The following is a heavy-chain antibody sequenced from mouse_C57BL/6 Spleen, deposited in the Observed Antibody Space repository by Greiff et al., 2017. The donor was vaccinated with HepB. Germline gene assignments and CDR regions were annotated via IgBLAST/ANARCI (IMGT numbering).Heavy chain of an antibody. D-gene: IGHD1-1*01. V-gene: IGHV1-69*01. CDR3: ARGVITTVVADYAMDY. J-gene: IGHJ4*01. CDR2: IDPSDSYT. CDR1: GYTFTSYW. Sequence: VKLQQPGAELVMPGASVKLSCKASGYTFTSYWMHWVKQRPGQGLEWIGEIDPSDSYTNYNQKFKGKSTLTVDKSSSTAYMQLSSLTSEDSAVYYCARGVITTVVADYAMDYWGQGTSVTVSS.